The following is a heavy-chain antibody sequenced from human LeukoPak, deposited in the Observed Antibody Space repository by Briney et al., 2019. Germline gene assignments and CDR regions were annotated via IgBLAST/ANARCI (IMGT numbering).Heavy chain of an antibody. J-gene: IGHJ4*02. Sequence: PSETLSLTCTASGGSISSSSYYWGWIRQPPGKGLEWIASIYYSGSTYYNPSLKSRLNISVDTSKNQLSLNLSSVTAADTAVYYCARRLAGYSLGGNYWGQGTLVTVSS. CDR1: GGSISSSSYY. CDR3: ARRLAGYSLGGNY. CDR2: IYYSGST. V-gene: IGHV4-39*01. D-gene: IGHD4-23*01.